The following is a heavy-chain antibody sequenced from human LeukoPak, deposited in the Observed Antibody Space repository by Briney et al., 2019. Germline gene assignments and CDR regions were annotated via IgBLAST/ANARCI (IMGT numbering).Heavy chain of an antibody. CDR3: AKDRRLDYYYMDV. CDR2: ISSSSSYI. Sequence: GGSLRLSCAASGFTFSSYSMNWVRQAPGKGLEWVSSISSSSSYIYYADSVKGRFTISRDNAKNSLYLQMNSLRAEDTAVYYCAKDRRLDYYYMDVWGKGTTVTISS. J-gene: IGHJ6*03. CDR1: GFTFSSYS. D-gene: IGHD1-1*01. V-gene: IGHV3-21*01.